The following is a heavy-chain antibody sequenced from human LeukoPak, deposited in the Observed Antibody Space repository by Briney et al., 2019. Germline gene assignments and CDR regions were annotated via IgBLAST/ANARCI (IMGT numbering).Heavy chain of an antibody. CDR1: GYTFTSSY. CDR2: INPSGGST. V-gene: IGHV1-46*01. CDR3: AKSQGTIATYFDY. D-gene: IGHD2-21*01. Sequence: ASVKVSCKASGYTFTSSYMHWVRQAPGQGLEWMGIINPSGGSTSYAQKFQGRVTMTRDTSTSTVYMELSSLRSEDTAVYYCAKSQGTIATYFDYWGQGSLVTVSS. J-gene: IGHJ4*02.